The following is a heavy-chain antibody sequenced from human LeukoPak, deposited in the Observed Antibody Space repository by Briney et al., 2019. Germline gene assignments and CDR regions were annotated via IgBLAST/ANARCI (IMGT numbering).Heavy chain of an antibody. V-gene: IGHV1-2*02. D-gene: IGHD5-24*01. CDR3: AREGGPMATITFDY. Sequence: GASVKVSCKASGYTFTGYYMHWVRQAPGQGLEWMGWINPNSGGTNYAQKFQGRVTMTRDTSISTAYMELSRLRSDDTAVYYCAREGGPMATITFDYWGQGTLVTVSS. CDR1: GYTFTGYY. CDR2: INPNSGGT. J-gene: IGHJ4*02.